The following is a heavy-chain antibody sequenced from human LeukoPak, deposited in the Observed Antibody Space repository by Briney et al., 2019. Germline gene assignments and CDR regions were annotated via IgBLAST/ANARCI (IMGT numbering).Heavy chain of an antibody. D-gene: IGHD1-26*01. CDR2: IYYSGST. J-gene: IGHJ4*02. V-gene: IGHV4-30-4*08. CDR1: GGSISSGDYY. CDR3: ARDRLSSGSYYGTLMSGFDY. Sequence: PSETLSLTCTVSGGSISSGDYYWSWIRQPPGKGLEWIGYIYYSGSTYYNPSLKSRVTISVDTSKNQFSLKLSSVTAADTAVYYCARDRLSSGSYYGTLMSGFDYWGQGTLVTVSS.